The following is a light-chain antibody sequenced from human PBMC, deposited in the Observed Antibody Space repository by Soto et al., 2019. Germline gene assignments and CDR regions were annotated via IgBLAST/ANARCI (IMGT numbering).Light chain of an antibody. CDR2: GST. CDR1: QSVNSEY. CDR3: QQYGNSPIT. J-gene: IGKJ5*01. V-gene: IGKV3-20*01. Sequence: EIVLTQSPGTLSLSPRERATLSCRASQSVNSEYLAWYQQKPGQAPRLLIYGSTIRATGIPDRFSGGGCGTDVSLSISRLEPEDFAAYYCQQYGNSPITFGQGTRLEI.